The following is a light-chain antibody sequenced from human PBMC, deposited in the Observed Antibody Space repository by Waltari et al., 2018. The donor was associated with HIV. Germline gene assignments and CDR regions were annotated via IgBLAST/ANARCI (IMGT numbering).Light chain of an antibody. Sequence: SSELTTDPAVSVALGPSVNLACRGDRFRRNYASRCRLRPGQAPQLLAYGKNSRPSGIPYRFSASSSGNRAFLTITGARAEDEADYYFACWDRSGDYILFGGGTSLTGL. J-gene: IGLJ2*01. V-gene: IGLV3-19*01. CDR3: ACWDRSGDYIL. CDR2: GKN. CDR1: RFRRNY.